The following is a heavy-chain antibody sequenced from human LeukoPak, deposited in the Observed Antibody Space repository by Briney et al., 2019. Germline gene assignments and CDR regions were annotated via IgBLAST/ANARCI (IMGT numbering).Heavy chain of an antibody. CDR1: GFTFSSYS. V-gene: IGHV3-21*04. D-gene: IGHD2-2*01. CDR3: ARDLVVPAAIALCGFDP. J-gene: IGHJ5*02. CDR2: IISSISYI. Sequence: GGSLKLSCAASGFTFSSYSMNWVRQAPGKGLEWVSSIISSISYIYYADSVKGRFTISRDNATNSPYLQLNSLRSEDTAVYYCARDLVVPAAIALCGFDPWGQGTLVTVSS.